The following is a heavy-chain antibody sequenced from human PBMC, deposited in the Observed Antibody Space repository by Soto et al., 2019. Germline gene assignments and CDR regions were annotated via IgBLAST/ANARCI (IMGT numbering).Heavy chain of an antibody. V-gene: IGHV4-59*01. CDR2: VYHSGNT. CDR3: ARSDESISWSPLPFWLFDL. Sequence: PSETLCVTCTVSGDSTGDYFWNWLRQPPGKGLEWIGYVYHSGNTNYNPSLKSRVTMSMDMSKSQISLELRSVTAADTGVYYCARSDESISWSPLPFWLFDLWGRGSLVIVS. D-gene: IGHD6-19*01. J-gene: IGHJ2*01. CDR1: GDSTGDYF.